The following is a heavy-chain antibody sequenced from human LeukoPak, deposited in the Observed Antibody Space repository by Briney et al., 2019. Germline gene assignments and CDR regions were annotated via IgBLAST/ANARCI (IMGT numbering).Heavy chain of an antibody. CDR1: GFSFSTYW. Sequence: PGGSLRLSCAASGFSFSTYWMSWVRQAPGRGLEWVANIKQDGSEKYYVDAVRGRFTISRDNAKNSLYLQMNSLRAEDTAVYYCAKHGWFDPWGQGTLVTVSS. J-gene: IGHJ5*02. CDR3: AKHGWFDP. V-gene: IGHV3-7*03. CDR2: IKQDGSEK.